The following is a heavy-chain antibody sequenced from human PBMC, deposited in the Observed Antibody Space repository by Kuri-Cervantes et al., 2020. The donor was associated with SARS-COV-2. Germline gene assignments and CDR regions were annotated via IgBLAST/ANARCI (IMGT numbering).Heavy chain of an antibody. Sequence: SVKVSCKASGYNFNISGIHWVRQAPGQALEWMGWITPFNGNTNYAQRFQDRVTITRDRSMSTAYMELSSLRFEDTAMYYCARSGPGAISREDGAFDIWGQGTMVTVSS. CDR1: GYNFNISG. CDR3: ARSGPGAISREDGAFDI. V-gene: IGHV1-45*02. D-gene: IGHD5-24*01. CDR2: ITPFNGNT. J-gene: IGHJ3*02.